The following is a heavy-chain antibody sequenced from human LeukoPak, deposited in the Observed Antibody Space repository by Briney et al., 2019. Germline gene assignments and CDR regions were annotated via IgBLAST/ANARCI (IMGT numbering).Heavy chain of an antibody. Sequence: SETLSLTCTVSGGSIRSSYYYWGWIRQPPGKGLEWIGSIYDSGSTYYSPSLKSRVTISVDTSKNQFSLKLNSVTAADMAVYYCARHYGPWGQGTLVTVSS. CDR1: GGSIRSSYYY. J-gene: IGHJ5*02. CDR2: IYDSGST. CDR3: ARHYGP. V-gene: IGHV4-39*01. D-gene: IGHD3-10*01.